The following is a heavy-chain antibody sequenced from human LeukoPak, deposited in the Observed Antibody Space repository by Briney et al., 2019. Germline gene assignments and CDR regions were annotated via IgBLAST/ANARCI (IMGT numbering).Heavy chain of an antibody. V-gene: IGHV3-48*03. Sequence: PGGSLRLSCAASGFTFSSYEMNWVRQAPGKGLEWVSYISSSGSTIYYADSVKGRFTISRDNAKNSLYLQMNSLRAEDTAVYYCARSKESPGFEFDYWGQGTLVTVSS. CDR1: GFTFSSYE. CDR3: ARSKESPGFEFDY. CDR2: ISSSGSTI. J-gene: IGHJ4*02. D-gene: IGHD3-10*01.